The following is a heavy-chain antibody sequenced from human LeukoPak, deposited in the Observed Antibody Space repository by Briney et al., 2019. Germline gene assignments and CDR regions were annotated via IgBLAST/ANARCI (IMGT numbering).Heavy chain of an antibody. J-gene: IGHJ6*03. Sequence: ASVKVSCKASGYTFTSYDINWVRQATGQGLEWMGWMNPNSGNTGYAQKFQGRVTITRNTSISTTYMELSSLGSEDTPVYYCARGLNPYYYSMDVWGKETTVTVSS. CDR2: MNPNSGNT. CDR3: ARGLNPYYYSMDV. CDR1: GYTFTSYD. V-gene: IGHV1-8*03.